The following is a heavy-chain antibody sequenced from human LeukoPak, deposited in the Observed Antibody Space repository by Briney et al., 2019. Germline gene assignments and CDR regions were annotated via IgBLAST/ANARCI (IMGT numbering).Heavy chain of an antibody. V-gene: IGHV4-31*03. CDR2: IYKTGST. CDR1: GDSITSGGYY. D-gene: IGHD1-26*01. J-gene: IGHJ4*02. CDR3: ARDQEYSGSYYRCFDY. Sequence: SETLSLTCTVSGDSITSGGYYWSWIRQRPGKGLEWIGYIYKTGSTYYNPSLKSRVTMSVDTSKNQFSLKLSSVTAADTAVYYCARDQEYSGSYYRCFDYWGQGTLVTVSS.